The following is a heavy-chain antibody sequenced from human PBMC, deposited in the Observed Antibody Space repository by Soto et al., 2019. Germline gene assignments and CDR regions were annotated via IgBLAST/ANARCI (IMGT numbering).Heavy chain of an antibody. V-gene: IGHV1-8*01. CDR3: ARPYCDASSCFTDWLDP. CDR2: VNPKSGST. Sequence: QVQLVQSGAEVKKPGASVKVSCQASGYSFTTYDIHWVRQAAGQGLEWMGWVNPKSGSTDYAQKFRGRVTMTSNTSSSTAYMQLSALTSEDTAVYYCARPYCDASSCFTDWLDPWGPGTLVTVSS. D-gene: IGHD2-2*02. CDR1: GYSFTTYD. J-gene: IGHJ5*02.